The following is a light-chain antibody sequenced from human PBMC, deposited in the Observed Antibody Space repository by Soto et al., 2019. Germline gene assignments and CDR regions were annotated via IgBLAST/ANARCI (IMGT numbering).Light chain of an antibody. J-gene: IGKJ1*01. CDR2: FAS. Sequence: ELVLTQSPDTLSLFPGERATLSCRDSKRVSNTYLAWYQQKPGKAPRPLIFFASTRAPGTPDSFSGSGSGTDFTLTISRLEPEDFAIYYCQQYGSSRLTFGQGTKVDIK. CDR1: KRVSNTY. V-gene: IGKV3-20*01. CDR3: QQYGSSRLT.